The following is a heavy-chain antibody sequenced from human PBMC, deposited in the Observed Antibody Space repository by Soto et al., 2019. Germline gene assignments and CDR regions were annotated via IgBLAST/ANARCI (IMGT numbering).Heavy chain of an antibody. D-gene: IGHD2-8*01. V-gene: IGHV3-23*01. Sequence: EVQLLQSGGGLAQPGTSLRLSCAASGFTFKYYAMTWVRQAPGKGLEWVSTISGSGDKTDYADSVKGRFRVSRDNSEDTLYLQMDSLRADDTALYYCARASKWYGGQYFQDWGQGTLVTVSS. CDR2: ISGSGDKT. J-gene: IGHJ1*01. CDR1: GFTFKYYA. CDR3: ARASKWYGGQYFQD.